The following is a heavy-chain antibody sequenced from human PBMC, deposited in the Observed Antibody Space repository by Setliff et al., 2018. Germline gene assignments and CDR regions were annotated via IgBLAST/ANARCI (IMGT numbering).Heavy chain of an antibody. Sequence: PSETLSLTCTVSGGSISSYYWSWIRQPAGKGLEWIGHIYIRGSANYNPSLKSRVTMSIDTSKNQFSLKLNSVTAADMAVYYCAREQWLDPPGYYYMDVWAKGTTVTVSS. J-gene: IGHJ6*03. CDR2: IYIRGSA. D-gene: IGHD6-19*01. V-gene: IGHV4-4*07. CDR3: AREQWLDPPGYYYMDV. CDR1: GGSISSYY.